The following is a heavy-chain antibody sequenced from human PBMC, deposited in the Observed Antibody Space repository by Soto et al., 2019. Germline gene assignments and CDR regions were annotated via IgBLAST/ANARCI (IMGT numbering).Heavy chain of an antibody. CDR1: GFTFSSYA. CDR2: ISGSGGST. CDR3: ATPLDSSGPNYYYGMDV. D-gene: IGHD3-22*01. V-gene: IGHV3-23*01. Sequence: QPGGSLRLSCAASGFTFSSYAMSWVRQAPGKGLEWVSAISGSGGSTYYADSVKGRFTISRDNSKNTLYLQMNSLRAEDTAVYYCATPLDSSGPNYYYGMDVWGQGTTVTVSS. J-gene: IGHJ6*02.